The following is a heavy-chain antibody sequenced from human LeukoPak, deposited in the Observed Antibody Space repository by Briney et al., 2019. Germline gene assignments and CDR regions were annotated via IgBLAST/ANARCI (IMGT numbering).Heavy chain of an antibody. CDR1: GYTFTGYY. CDR3: ARHPPNWNGAFHI. Sequence: ASVKVSCKASGYTFTGYYMHWVRQAPGQGLEWMGWINPNSGGTNYAQKFQGRVTMTRDTSISTAYMELSRLRSDDTAVYYCARHPPNWNGAFHIWGQGTMVTVSS. CDR2: INPNSGGT. J-gene: IGHJ3*02. D-gene: IGHD1-1*01. V-gene: IGHV1-2*02.